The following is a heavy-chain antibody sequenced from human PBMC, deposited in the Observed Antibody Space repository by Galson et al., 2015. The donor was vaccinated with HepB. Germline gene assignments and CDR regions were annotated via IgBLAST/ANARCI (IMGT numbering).Heavy chain of an antibody. CDR1: GFTFSKAW. CDR3: STGSYYDLWSGYAYLYYYYMDV. D-gene: IGHD3-3*01. V-gene: IGHV3-15*07. CDR2: IKRKSDGETT. Sequence: SLRLSCAASGFTFSKAWMNWVRQAPGKGLEWVGRIKRKSDGETTDNAEPVKGSFIISRDDSKNTLYLEMHSLKTEDTAVYYCSTGSYYDLWSGYAYLYYYYMDVWGKGTTVTVSS. J-gene: IGHJ6*03.